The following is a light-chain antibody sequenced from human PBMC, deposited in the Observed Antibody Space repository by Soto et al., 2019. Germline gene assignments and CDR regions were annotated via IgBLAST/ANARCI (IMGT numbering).Light chain of an antibody. CDR1: QGIRND. CDR3: LQDYNSLRT. V-gene: IGKV1-6*01. CDR2: AAS. J-gene: IGKJ1*01. Sequence: AIQMTQSPSSLSASVGGRVTITCRASQGIRNDLGWYQQKPGKAPKLLIYAASSLQSGVPSRFSGSGSGTDFTLIISSLQPEDVATYYCLQDYNSLRTFGQGTKVEIK.